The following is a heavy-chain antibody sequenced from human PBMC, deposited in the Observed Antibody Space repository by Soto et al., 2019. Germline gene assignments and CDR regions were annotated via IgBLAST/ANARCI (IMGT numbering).Heavy chain of an antibody. J-gene: IGHJ4*02. D-gene: IGHD3-10*01. CDR1: GYTFTNFH. CDR2: MNPYSGDT. Sequence: QVQLVQSGAEVRKPGASVKVSCKASGYTFTNFHFNWVRQATGQGLEWIGWMNPYSGDTGYAQNFQGRGTMTRATSINTAYMEITRLTSDDTAVYYCARGSPGPVDHWGQGTPVTVSS. CDR3: ARGSPGPVDH. V-gene: IGHV1-8*02.